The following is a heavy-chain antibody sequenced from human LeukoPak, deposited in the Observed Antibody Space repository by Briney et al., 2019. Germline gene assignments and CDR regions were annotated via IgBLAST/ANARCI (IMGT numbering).Heavy chain of an antibody. CDR1: GFSFSSYW. Sequence: PGGSLRLSCAASGFSFSSYWMSWVRQAPGKGLEWVANIKQDGSEKYYVDSVKGRFTISRDNAKNSLYLQINSLRAEDTAVYYCARGYCSSTSCYYYYYYYMDVWGKGTTVTVSS. D-gene: IGHD2-2*01. V-gene: IGHV3-7*04. J-gene: IGHJ6*03. CDR3: ARGYCSSTSCYYYYYYYMDV. CDR2: IKQDGSEK.